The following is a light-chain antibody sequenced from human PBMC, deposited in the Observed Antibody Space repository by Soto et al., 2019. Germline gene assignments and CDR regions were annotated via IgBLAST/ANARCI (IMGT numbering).Light chain of an antibody. CDR1: SSDVGAYDF. CDR2: EVS. Sequence: QSALTQPASVSGSPGQSIAISCTGTSSDVGAYDFVSWDQQHPDKAPKLLIYEVSNRPSGVSDLFSGSKSVTTATLTISGLQAEDEDDYYCSSHTTSNTRVFGTGTKVTVL. V-gene: IGLV2-14*03. J-gene: IGLJ1*01. CDR3: SSHTTSNTRV.